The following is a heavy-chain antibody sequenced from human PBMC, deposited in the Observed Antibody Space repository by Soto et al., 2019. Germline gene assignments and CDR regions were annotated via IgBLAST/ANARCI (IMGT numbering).Heavy chain of an antibody. CDR3: ARGPHYSNLDY. Sequence: EVQLVESGGGLIQPGGSRRVSCAASGFTVSRNYMSWVRQAPGKGLEWVSVTYSGGSTYYADSVKGRFTISRDNSKNTLYLQMNSLRAEDTAVYYCARGPHYSNLDYWGQGTLVTVSS. CDR1: GFTVSRNY. V-gene: IGHV3-53*01. D-gene: IGHD4-4*01. CDR2: TYSGGST. J-gene: IGHJ4*02.